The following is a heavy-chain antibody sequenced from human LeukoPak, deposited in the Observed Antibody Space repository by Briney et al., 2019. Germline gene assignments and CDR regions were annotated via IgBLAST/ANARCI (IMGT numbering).Heavy chain of an antibody. J-gene: IGHJ3*02. CDR3: ARRDDYTNYGFDI. Sequence: GGSLRLSCAASGIAFNSYGMHWVRQAPGKGLEWVTFIRYDGSNKYYADSVKGRFTTSRDNSKNTLYLQMDSLRAEDTAVYYCARRDDYTNYGFDIWGQGTMVTVSS. D-gene: IGHD4-11*01. CDR1: GIAFNSYG. V-gene: IGHV3-30*02. CDR2: IRYDGSNK.